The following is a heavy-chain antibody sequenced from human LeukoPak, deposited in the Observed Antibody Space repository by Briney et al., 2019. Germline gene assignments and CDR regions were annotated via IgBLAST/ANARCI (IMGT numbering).Heavy chain of an antibody. J-gene: IGHJ4*02. D-gene: IGHD4/OR15-4a*01. V-gene: IGHV1-24*01. CDR2: FDPEDGET. CDR3: ARGGAATANYYFDY. Sequence: ASVTVSCTVSGYTLTELSMHWVRQAPGKGLEWMGGFDPEDGETIYAQKFQGRVTITADESTSTAYMELSSLRSEDTAVYYCARGGAATANYYFDYWGQGTLVTVSS. CDR1: GYTLTELS.